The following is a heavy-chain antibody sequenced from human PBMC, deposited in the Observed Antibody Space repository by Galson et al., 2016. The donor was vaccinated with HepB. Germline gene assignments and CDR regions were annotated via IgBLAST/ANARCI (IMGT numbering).Heavy chain of an antibody. CDR2: IRQDGSHK. CDR1: GFTFSDYW. D-gene: IGHD4-23*01. J-gene: IGHJ4*02. V-gene: IGHV3-7*03. Sequence: SLRLSCAVSGFTFSDYWMSWVRQAPGKGLEWVANIRQDGSHKDYEKSVKGRFTTFRDNAKNLLFLDMKSLRVEDTAVYYCVRDSWGRGVTPMDYWGQGTLVTVSS. CDR3: VRDSWGRGVTPMDY.